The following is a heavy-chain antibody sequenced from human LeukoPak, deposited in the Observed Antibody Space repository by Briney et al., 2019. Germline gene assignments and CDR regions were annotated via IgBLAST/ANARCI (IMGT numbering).Heavy chain of an antibody. CDR1: GFTFSDYY. CDR2: ISTSGSST. CDR3: ARVPGRYAFDF. D-gene: IGHD2-15*01. Sequence: GGSLRLSCAASGFTFSDYYMSWIRQAPGKGPEWVSYISTSGSSTNYADSVKGRFTISRDNAKNSLYLQMDRPRAEDTAVYYCARVPGRYAFDFWGQGTMVTVSS. V-gene: IGHV3-11*03. J-gene: IGHJ3*01.